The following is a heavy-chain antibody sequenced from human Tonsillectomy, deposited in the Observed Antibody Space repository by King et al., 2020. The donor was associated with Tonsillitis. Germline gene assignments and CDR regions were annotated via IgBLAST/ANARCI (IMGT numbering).Heavy chain of an antibody. CDR2: IKSKTDGGTT. J-gene: IGHJ4*02. D-gene: IGHD1-26*01. CDR3: TTQWELLGGNYFDY. CDR1: VFTFRNAW. V-gene: IGHV3-15*01. Sequence: VQLVESGGGFVKPGGSLRLFCSASVFTFRNAWMSWVRQAPGKGLEWVGRIKSKTDGGTTDYAAPVKGRFTISRDDSKNTLYLQMNSLKTEDTAVYYCTTQWELLGGNYFDYWGQGTLAT.